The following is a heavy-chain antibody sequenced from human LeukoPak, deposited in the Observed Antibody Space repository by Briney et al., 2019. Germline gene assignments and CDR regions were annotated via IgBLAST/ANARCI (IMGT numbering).Heavy chain of an antibody. J-gene: IGHJ3*02. D-gene: IGHD1-26*01. CDR3: ARVILNVVGATDAFDI. Sequence: SETLSLTCTVSGGSISSSSYYWGWIRQPPGKGLEWIGSIYYSGSTYYNPSLKSRVTISVDTSKNQFSLKLSSVTAADTAVYYCARVILNVVGATDAFDIWGQGTMVTVSS. V-gene: IGHV4-39*07. CDR1: GGSISSSSYY. CDR2: IYYSGST.